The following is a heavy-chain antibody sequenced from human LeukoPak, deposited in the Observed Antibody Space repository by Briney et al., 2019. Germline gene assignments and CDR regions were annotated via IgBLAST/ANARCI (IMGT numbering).Heavy chain of an antibody. CDR2: ISSSGSTI. CDR1: GFTFSDYY. D-gene: IGHD3-9*01. Sequence: GGSLRLSCAASGFTFSDYYMSWIRQAPGKGLEWVSYISSSGSTIYYADSVKGRFTISRDNAKNSLYLQMNSLRAEDTAVYYCARRAEALRYFDWSVSYFDYWGQGTLVTVSS. CDR3: ARRAEALRYFDWSVSYFDY. V-gene: IGHV3-11*01. J-gene: IGHJ4*02.